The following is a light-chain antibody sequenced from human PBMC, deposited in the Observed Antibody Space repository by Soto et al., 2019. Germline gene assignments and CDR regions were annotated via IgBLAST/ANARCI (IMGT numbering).Light chain of an antibody. CDR3: QQFNTYPLT. Sequence: DIQLTQSPSFLSASVGDRVTITCRASQGINDYLAWYQQKPGKAPKLLIYAASTLQSEVPSRFSGSASGTEFNLTISRLQPEDFENYFCQQFNTYPLTFGGGTKVEVK. CDR1: QGINDY. CDR2: AAS. V-gene: IGKV1-9*01. J-gene: IGKJ4*01.